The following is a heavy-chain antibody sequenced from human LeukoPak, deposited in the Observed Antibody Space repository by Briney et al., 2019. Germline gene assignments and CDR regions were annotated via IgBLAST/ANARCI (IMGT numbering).Heavy chain of an antibody. Sequence: PSETLSLTCAVYGGSFSGYYWSWIRQPPGKGLEWIGEINHSGSTNYNPSLKSRVTMSVDTSKNQFSLKLSSVTAAGTAVYYCARDLRYTLDYWGQGTLVTVSS. D-gene: IGHD2-2*02. CDR2: INHSGST. J-gene: IGHJ4*02. CDR3: ARDLRYTLDY. CDR1: GGSFSGYY. V-gene: IGHV4-34*01.